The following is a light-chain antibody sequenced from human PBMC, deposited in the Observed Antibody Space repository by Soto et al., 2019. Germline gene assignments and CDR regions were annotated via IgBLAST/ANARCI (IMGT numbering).Light chain of an antibody. V-gene: IGKV3-20*01. J-gene: IGKJ3*01. CDR1: QSINNRY. Sequence: EIVLTQSPGTLSLSPGERATLSCRASQSINNRYLAWYQQKPGQAPRLLIYAASSRATGIPDRFSGSGSGIDFNLTISRLEPEDFAVYYCQQFGSSPGFTFGPGTKVDIK. CDR3: QQFGSSPGFT. CDR2: AAS.